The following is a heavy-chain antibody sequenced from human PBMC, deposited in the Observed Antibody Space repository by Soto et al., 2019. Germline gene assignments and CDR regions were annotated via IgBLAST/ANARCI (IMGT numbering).Heavy chain of an antibody. D-gene: IGHD2-2*01. CDR1: GYSISSGYY. CDR3: ARSSCSSTSCYYFDY. V-gene: IGHV4-38-2*01. Sequence: SETLSLTCAVSGYSISSGYYWGWIRQPPGKGLEWIGSIYHSGSTYYNPSLKSRVTISVDTSKNQFSLKLSSVTAADTAVYYCARSSCSSTSCYYFDYWGQGTLVTVSS. CDR2: IYHSGST. J-gene: IGHJ4*02.